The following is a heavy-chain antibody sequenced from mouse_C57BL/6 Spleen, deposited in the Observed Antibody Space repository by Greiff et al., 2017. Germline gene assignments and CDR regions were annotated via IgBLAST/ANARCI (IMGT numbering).Heavy chain of an antibody. CDR3: TGTAQASSFAY. CDR1: GFNIKDDY. J-gene: IGHJ3*01. Sequence: VQLKQSGAELVRPGASVQLSCTASGFNIKDDYMHWVKQRPAPGLEWIGWIDPENGDTEYASKFQGKATITADTSSNTAYLQLSSLTSEDTAVYYCTGTAQASSFAYWGQGTLVTVSA. V-gene: IGHV14-4*01. D-gene: IGHD3-2*02. CDR2: IDPENGDT.